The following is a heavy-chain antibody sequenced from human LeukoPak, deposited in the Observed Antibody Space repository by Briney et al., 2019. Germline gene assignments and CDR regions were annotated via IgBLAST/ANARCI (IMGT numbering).Heavy chain of an antibody. CDR3: ARATGGAAAADFDP. D-gene: IGHD6-13*01. CDR2: IYYSGST. V-gene: IGHV4-31*03. CDR1: GGSISSGGYY. Sequence: SETLSLTCTVSGGSISSGGYYWSWIRQHPGKGLEWIGYIYYSGSTYYNPSLKSRVTISVDTSKNQFSLKLSSVTAADTAVYYCARATGGAAAADFDPWGQGTLVTVSS. J-gene: IGHJ5*02.